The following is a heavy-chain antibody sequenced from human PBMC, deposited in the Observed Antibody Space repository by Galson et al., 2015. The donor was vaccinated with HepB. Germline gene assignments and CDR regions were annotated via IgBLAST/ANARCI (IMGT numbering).Heavy chain of an antibody. CDR3: AKDASSSWYSGWFDP. CDR2: ISWDGGST. J-gene: IGHJ5*02. V-gene: IGHV3-43*01. D-gene: IGHD6-13*01. CDR1: GFTFDDYT. Sequence: SLRLSCAASGFTFDDYTMHWVRQAPGKGLEWVSLISWDGGSTYYADSVKGRFTISRDNSKNSLYLQMNSLRTEDTALYYCAKDASSSWYSGWFDPWGQGTLVTVSS.